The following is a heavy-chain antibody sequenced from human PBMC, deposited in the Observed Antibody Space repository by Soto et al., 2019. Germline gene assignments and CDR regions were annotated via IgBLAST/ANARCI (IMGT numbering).Heavy chain of an antibody. CDR2: SIPIFGTA. V-gene: IGHV1-69*01. J-gene: IGHJ6*02. CDR1: GGTFSSYA. D-gene: IGHD2-2*01. Sequence: QVQLVQSGAEVKKPGSSVKVSCKASGGTFSSYAISWVRQAPGQGLEWMGGSIPIFGTANYAQKFQGRVTITADESTSPAYMELSSLRSEDTAVYYCARDGALVVPAATPYYYYYGMDVWGQGTTVTVSS. CDR3: ARDGALVVPAATPYYYYYGMDV.